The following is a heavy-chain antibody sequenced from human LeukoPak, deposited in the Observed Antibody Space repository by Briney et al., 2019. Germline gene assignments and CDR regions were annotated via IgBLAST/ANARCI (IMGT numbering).Heavy chain of an antibody. V-gene: IGHV3-9*03. J-gene: IGHJ4*02. CDR2: ISWNSGSI. CDR3: AKDSIAVPTYYFDY. D-gene: IGHD6-19*01. CDR1: GFTFDDYA. Sequence: GGSLRLSCAASGFTFDDYAMHWVRQAPGKGLEWVSGISWNSGSIGYADSVKGRFTISRDNAKNSLYLQMNSLRAEDMALYYCAKDSIAVPTYYFDYWGQGTLVTVSS.